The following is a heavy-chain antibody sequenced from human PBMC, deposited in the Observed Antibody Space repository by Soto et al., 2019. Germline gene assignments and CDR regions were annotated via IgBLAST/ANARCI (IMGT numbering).Heavy chain of an antibody. CDR3: FSKRKLIFGVDIFWFDH. D-gene: IGHD3-3*01. J-gene: IGHJ5*02. CDR1: GGSISSSNYY. V-gene: IGHV4-39*01. Sequence: SETLSLTCTVSGGSISSSNYYWVWLRQPPGKGREWIVSIYYSGSTNYNPSLKSRVTISVDTSKNQFSLKLSSVTAADTAVYYFFSKRKLIFGVDIFWFDHWGQVTLVTVS. CDR2: IYYSGST.